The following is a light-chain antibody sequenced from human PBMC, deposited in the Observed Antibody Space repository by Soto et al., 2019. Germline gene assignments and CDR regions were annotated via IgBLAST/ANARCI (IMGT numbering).Light chain of an antibody. Sequence: IVLTQTPLSLSVTPGQAASISCKSTQSLVYSDGRTYFYWYLQKPGQPPQLLIYDVSHRFSVVPDRFSGSASGTDFTLKISRVEAEDIGIYYCMQTVKFPWTFGQGTRVEIK. CDR2: DVS. CDR3: MQTVKFPWT. J-gene: IGKJ1*01. CDR1: QSLVYSDGRTY. V-gene: IGKV2D-29*01.